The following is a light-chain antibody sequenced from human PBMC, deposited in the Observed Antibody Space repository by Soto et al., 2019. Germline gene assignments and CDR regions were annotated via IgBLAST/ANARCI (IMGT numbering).Light chain of an antibody. CDR1: QTISSW. J-gene: IGKJ1*01. CDR3: QQYNTFWT. Sequence: IKLTQSPSTLSASVGDRVTITCRASQTISSWLAWYQQKPGKAPKLLIYDVSSLESGVPSRFSGSGSGTEFTLTISSLQPDDSATYYCQQYNTFWTFGQGTNVDIK. V-gene: IGKV1-5*01. CDR2: DVS.